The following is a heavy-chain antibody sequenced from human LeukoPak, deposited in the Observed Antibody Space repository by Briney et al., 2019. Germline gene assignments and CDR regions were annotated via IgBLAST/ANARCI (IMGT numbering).Heavy chain of an antibody. Sequence: ASVKVSCKASGYTFSDYYIHWVRQAPGQGLEWMGWINSNSGNTEYAGAFQGRVTMTRDTSISTFYMDLVGLKSDDTALYYCATILRSFDSPFDYWGQGTLVTVSS. CDR2: INSNSGNT. CDR1: GYTFSDYY. V-gene: IGHV1-2*02. D-gene: IGHD3-9*01. J-gene: IGHJ4*02. CDR3: ATILRSFDSPFDY.